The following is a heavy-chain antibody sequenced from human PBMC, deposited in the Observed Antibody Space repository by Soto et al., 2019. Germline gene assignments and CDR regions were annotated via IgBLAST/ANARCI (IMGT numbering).Heavy chain of an antibody. CDR2: INPNSGGT. CDR3: ARAPIVGATVAFDI. Sequence: ASVKVSCKASGYTFTGYYMHWVRQAPGQGLEWMGWINPNSGGTNYAQKFQGWVTMTRDTSISTAYMELSRLRSDDTAVYYCARAPIVGATVAFDIWGQGTMVTV. V-gene: IGHV1-2*04. CDR1: GYTFTGYY. J-gene: IGHJ3*02. D-gene: IGHD1-26*01.